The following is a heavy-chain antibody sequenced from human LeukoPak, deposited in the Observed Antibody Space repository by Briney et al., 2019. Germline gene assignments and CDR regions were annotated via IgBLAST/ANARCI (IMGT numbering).Heavy chain of an antibody. CDR3: AKGPDYYDSSGSYYFDY. V-gene: IGHV3-43D*03. CDR2: ISWDGGST. CDR1: GFTFDDYA. Sequence: PGGSLRLSCAASGFTFDDYAMHWVRHAPGKGVEWVSLISWDGGSTYYADSVKGRFTISRDNSKNSLYLQMNSLRAEDTALYYCAKGPDYYDSSGSYYFDYWGQGTLVTVSS. D-gene: IGHD3-22*01. J-gene: IGHJ4*02.